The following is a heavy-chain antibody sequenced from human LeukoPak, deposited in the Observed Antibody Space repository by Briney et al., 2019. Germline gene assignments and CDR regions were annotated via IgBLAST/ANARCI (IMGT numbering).Heavy chain of an antibody. CDR2: INHSGST. CDR1: GGSFSGYY. V-gene: IGHV4-34*01. Sequence: PSETLSLTCAVYGGSFSGYYWSWIRQPPGKGREWIGEINHSGSTNYNPSLKSRVTISVDTSKNQFSLKLSSVTAADTAVYYCARGGYLEPYDILTGSPPYFDYWGQGTRVTVSS. J-gene: IGHJ4*02. CDR3: ARGGYLEPYDILTGSPPYFDY. D-gene: IGHD3-9*01.